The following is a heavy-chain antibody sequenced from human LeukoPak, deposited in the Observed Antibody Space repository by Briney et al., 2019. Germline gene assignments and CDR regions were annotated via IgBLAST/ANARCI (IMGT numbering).Heavy chain of an antibody. Sequence: PVASVKVSCKASGYTFTSYYVHWVRQAPGQGLEWMGIINPSGGSTSYAQKFQGRVTMTRDTSTSTVYMELSSLRSEDTAVYYCARSVVVVAQFDPWGQGTLVTVSS. V-gene: IGHV1-46*01. D-gene: IGHD2-15*01. CDR1: GYTFTSYY. J-gene: IGHJ5*02. CDR3: ARSVVVVAQFDP. CDR2: INPSGGST.